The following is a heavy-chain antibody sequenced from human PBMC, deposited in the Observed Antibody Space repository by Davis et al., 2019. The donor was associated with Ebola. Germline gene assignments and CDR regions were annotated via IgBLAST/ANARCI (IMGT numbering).Heavy chain of an antibody. CDR3: AKGTRDY. CDR1: GFTFSTYA. J-gene: IGHJ4*02. Sequence: GESLKISCAASGFTFSTYAMGWVRQAPGKGLEWVSDISSGGGAPYYADSVKGRFTTFRDNPKNTLYLQMNSLRAEDTAVYYCAKGTRDYWGQGTLVTVSS. V-gene: IGHV3-23*01. CDR2: ISSGGGAP.